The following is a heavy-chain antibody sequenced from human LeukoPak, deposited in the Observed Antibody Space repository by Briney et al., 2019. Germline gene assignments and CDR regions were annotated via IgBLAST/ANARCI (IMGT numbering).Heavy chain of an antibody. V-gene: IGHV5-51*01. D-gene: IGHD3-22*01. J-gene: IGHJ4*02. CDR3: ATTAHYDSSGYPFDY. CDR2: IYPGDSDT. CDR1: GYSFTSYW. Sequence: GESLKISCKGSGYSFTSYWIGWVRQMPGKGLEWMGIIYPGDSDTRYSPSFQGQVTISADKSISTAYLQWSSLKASDTAMYYCATTAHYDSSGYPFDYWGQGTLVTVSP.